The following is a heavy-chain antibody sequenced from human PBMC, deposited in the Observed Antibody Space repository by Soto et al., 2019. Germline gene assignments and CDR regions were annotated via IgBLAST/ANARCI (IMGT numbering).Heavy chain of an antibody. D-gene: IGHD6-13*01. CDR3: AREFTGSSRGSFDP. CDR1: GFTFNSYA. CDR2: ITGGGGST. V-gene: IGHV3-23*01. J-gene: IGHJ5*02. Sequence: EVQLLESGGGLVQPGGSLRLSCAASGFTFNSYAINWVRQAPGKGLGWVSGITGGGGSTFYADSVKGRFTISRDSSKNTVYLPMNSLRAEDTAVYYCAREFTGSSRGSFDPWGQGTLVTVSS.